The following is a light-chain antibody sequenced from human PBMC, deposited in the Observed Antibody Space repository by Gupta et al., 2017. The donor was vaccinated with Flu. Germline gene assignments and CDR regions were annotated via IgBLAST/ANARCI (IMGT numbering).Light chain of an antibody. CDR2: RAS. V-gene: IGKV1-5*03. Sequence: DIQMTQSPSTLSASVGDRVTITCRASQTINYWLAWYQQKPGKAPKLLVYRASVLEAGVPSRFSGSGSGTDFTLTISSLQPDDFATYYCQQYNSYSQAFGQGTKVEIK. J-gene: IGKJ1*01. CDR1: QTINYW. CDR3: QQYNSYSQA.